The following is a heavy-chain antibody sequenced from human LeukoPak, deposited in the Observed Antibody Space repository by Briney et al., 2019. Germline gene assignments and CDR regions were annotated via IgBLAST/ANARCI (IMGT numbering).Heavy chain of an antibody. J-gene: IGHJ4*02. CDR3: AREGPRGNSQFDY. D-gene: IGHD2/OR15-2a*01. V-gene: IGHV3-30*09. CDR2: ISYDGSNK. Sequence: GGSLRLSCEASGFTFSTYAMSWVRQAPGKGLEWVAGISYDGSNKHYADSVKGRFAISRDNSKNTLYLQMNSLRAEDTAVYYCAREGPRGNSQFDYWGQGTLVTVSS. CDR1: GFTFSTYA.